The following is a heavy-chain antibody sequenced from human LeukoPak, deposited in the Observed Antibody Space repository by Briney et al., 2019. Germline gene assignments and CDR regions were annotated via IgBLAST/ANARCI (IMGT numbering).Heavy chain of an antibody. CDR2: ITPMFGTS. CDR1: GGTFSSYD. J-gene: IGHJ4*02. D-gene: IGHD4-23*01. CDR3: ARGWLADTTVVTPYNY. Sequence: GASVKVSCKASGGTFSSYDFSWVRQAPGQGLEWMGGITPMFGTSKHARKFQGRVTITAVESLRTVYMELSSLRSEDTAVYYCARGWLADTTVVTPYNYWGQGTLVTVSS. V-gene: IGHV1-69*13.